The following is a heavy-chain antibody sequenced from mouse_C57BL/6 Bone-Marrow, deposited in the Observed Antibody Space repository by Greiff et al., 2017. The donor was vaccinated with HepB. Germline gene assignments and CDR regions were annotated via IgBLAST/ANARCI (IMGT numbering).Heavy chain of an antibody. V-gene: IGHV5-17*01. CDR2: ISSGSSTI. Sequence: EVHLVESGGGLVKPGGSLKLSCAASGFTFSDYGMHWVRQAPEKGLAWVAYISSGSSTIYYADTVKGRFTISRDNAKHTLFLQMTSLRSEDTAMYYCARPITTVVATRDYAMDYWGQGTSVTGSS. CDR3: ARPITTVVATRDYAMDY. J-gene: IGHJ4*01. CDR1: GFTFSDYG. D-gene: IGHD1-1*01.